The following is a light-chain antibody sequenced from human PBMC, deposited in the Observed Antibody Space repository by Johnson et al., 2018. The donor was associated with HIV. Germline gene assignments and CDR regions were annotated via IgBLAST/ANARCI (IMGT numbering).Light chain of an antibody. J-gene: IGLJ1*01. V-gene: IGLV1-51*01. CDR2: DNN. CDR1: DSDIGNNY. CDR3: GTWDSSLCVNYV. Sequence: HSVLTQPPSVSAAPGQEVTISCFGSDSDIGNNYVSWYQQLPGTAPKLLIYDNNKRPSGIPDRFSGSKSGTSATLGITGLQTGDEADYYCGTWDSSLCVNYVFGTGTKVTVL.